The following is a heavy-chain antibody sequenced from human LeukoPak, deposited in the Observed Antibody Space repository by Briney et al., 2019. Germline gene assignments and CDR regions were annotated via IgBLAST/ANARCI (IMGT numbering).Heavy chain of an antibody. J-gene: IGHJ5*02. D-gene: IGHD3-3*01. CDR3: ARGTPRSDYDFWSGYFISATTDWFDP. CDR2: IYHSGSP. Sequence: PSETLSLTCTVSGYFISSGYYWVWIVQPPRNGLDWIGRIYHSGSPHYNPSLKSRVTILVDTSKNQFSLKLSSVTAADTAVYYCARGTPRSDYDFWSGYFISATTDWFDPWGQGTLVTVSS. CDR1: GYFISSGYY. V-gene: IGHV4-38-2*02.